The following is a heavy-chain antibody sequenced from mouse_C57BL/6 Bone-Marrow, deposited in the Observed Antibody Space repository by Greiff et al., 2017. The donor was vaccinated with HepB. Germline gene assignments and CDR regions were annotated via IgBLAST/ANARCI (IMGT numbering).Heavy chain of an antibody. J-gene: IGHJ4*01. CDR3: ARERYGNYEAMDY. V-gene: IGHV1-55*01. CDR1: GYTFTSYW. Sequence: VQLQQPGAELVKPGASVKMSCKASGYTFTSYWITWVKQRPGQGLEWIGDIYPGSGSTNYNEKFKSKATLTVDTSSSTAYMQLSSLTSEDSAVYYCARERYGNYEAMDYWGQGTSVTVSS. CDR2: IYPGSGST. D-gene: IGHD2-10*02.